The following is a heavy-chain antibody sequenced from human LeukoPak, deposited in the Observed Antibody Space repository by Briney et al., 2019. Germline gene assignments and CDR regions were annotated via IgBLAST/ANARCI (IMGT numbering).Heavy chain of an antibody. Sequence: GGSLRLSCAASGFTFSSYGMHWVRQAPGKGLEWVAVIWYDGSNKYYADSAKGRFTISRDNSKNTLYLQMNSLRAEDTAVYYCAKDRTVYSSSWYYFDYWGQGTLVTVSS. CDR3: AKDRTVYSSSWYYFDY. CDR2: IWYDGSNK. V-gene: IGHV3-33*06. J-gene: IGHJ4*02. CDR1: GFTFSSYG. D-gene: IGHD6-13*01.